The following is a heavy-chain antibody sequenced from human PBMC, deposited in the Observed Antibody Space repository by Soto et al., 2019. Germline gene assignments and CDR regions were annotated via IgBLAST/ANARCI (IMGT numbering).Heavy chain of an antibody. J-gene: IGHJ4*02. Sequence: QVQLVESGGGVVQPGRSLRLSCAASGFTFSSYGMHWVRQAPGKGLEWGAVIWYDGSNKYYADSVKGRFTISRDNSKNTLYLQMNSLGAEDTAVYYCARDLRRYSSSWYGFDYWGQGTLVTVSS. D-gene: IGHD6-13*01. CDR1: GFTFSSYG. V-gene: IGHV3-33*01. CDR2: IWYDGSNK. CDR3: ARDLRRYSSSWYGFDY.